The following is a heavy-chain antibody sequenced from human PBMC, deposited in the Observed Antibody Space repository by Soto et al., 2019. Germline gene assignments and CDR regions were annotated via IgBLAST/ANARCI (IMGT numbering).Heavy chain of an antibody. V-gene: IGHV4-30-2*01. J-gene: IGHJ6*02. Sequence: PSETLSLTCAVSGGSISSGGYSWSWIWQPPGKGLEWIGYIYHSGSTYYNPSLKSRVTISVDRSKNQFSLKLSSVTAADTAVYYCARAHYGDYGYGMDVWGQGTTVTVSS. CDR3: ARAHYGDYGYGMDV. CDR2: IYHSGST. D-gene: IGHD4-17*01. CDR1: GGSISSGGYS.